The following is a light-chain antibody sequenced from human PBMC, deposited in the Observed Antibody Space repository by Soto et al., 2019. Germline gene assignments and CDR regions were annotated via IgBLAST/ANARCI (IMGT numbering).Light chain of an antibody. CDR3: QQRTDWT. CDR1: QGISNY. Sequence: DIQMTQSPSSLSASVGDRVTITCRASQGISNYLAWYQQKPGKVPKLLIYDASKRATGIPARFSGSGSGTDFTLTISSLEPEDFAAYYCQQRTDWTFGQGTTVEIK. J-gene: IGKJ1*01. CDR2: DAS. V-gene: IGKV1-NL1*01.